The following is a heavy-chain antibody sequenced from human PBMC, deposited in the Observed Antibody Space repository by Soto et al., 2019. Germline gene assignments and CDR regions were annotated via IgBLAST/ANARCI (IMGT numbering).Heavy chain of an antibody. Sequence: GGSLRLSCAASGFTFSSYNMNWVRQAPGKGLEWVSYISSSSSTIYYADSVKGRFSISRENGKNSLYLQMNSLRDEDTAVYYCARDPDTAMGHDAFDIWGQGTMVTVSS. CDR2: ISSSSSTI. J-gene: IGHJ3*02. CDR3: ARDPDTAMGHDAFDI. CDR1: GFTFSSYN. D-gene: IGHD5-18*01. V-gene: IGHV3-48*02.